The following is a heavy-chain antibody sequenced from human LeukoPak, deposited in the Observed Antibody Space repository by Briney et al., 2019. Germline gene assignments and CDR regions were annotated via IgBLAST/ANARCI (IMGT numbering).Heavy chain of an antibody. D-gene: IGHD6-19*01. V-gene: IGHV3-9*01. CDR3: AKSTTYGTAVAGGYFDY. J-gene: IGHJ4*02. CDR1: GFTFDDYA. Sequence: GRSLRLSCAASGFTFDDYAMHWVRQAPGKGLEWVSGISWNSGSIGYADSVKGRFTISRDNAKNSLYLQMNSLRAEDTAVYYCAKSTTYGTAVAGGYFDYWGQGTLVTVSS. CDR2: ISWNSGSI.